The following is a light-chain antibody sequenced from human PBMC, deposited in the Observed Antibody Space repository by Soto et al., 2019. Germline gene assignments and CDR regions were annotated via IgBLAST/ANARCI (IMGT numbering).Light chain of an antibody. V-gene: IGLV1-40*01. CDR1: TSNIGGGYD. J-gene: IGLJ1*01. CDR2: GNS. CDR3: QSYDSSINPYV. Sequence: VLTQPPSVSGAPGQRVTISCTGSTSNIGGGYDVHWYQQLPGTAPKVLIYGNSNRPSGVPDRFSGSKSGTSASLAITGLQAEDEADYYCQSYDSSINPYVFGTGTKVTVL.